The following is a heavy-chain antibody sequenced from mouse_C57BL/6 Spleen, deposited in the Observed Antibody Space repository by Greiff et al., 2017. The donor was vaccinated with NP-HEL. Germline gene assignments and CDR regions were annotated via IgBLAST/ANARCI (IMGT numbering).Heavy chain of an antibody. CDR3: ARLYYYGSSYYFDY. D-gene: IGHD1-1*01. CDR1: GYTFTSYW. J-gene: IGHJ2*01. V-gene: IGHV1-52*01. Sequence: QVQLQQPGAELVRPGSSVKLSCKASGYTFTSYWMHWVKQRPIQGLEWIGNIDPSDSETHYNQKFKDKATLTVDKSSSTAYMQLSSLTSEDSAVYYCARLYYYGSSYYFDYWGQGTTLTVSS. CDR2: IDPSDSET.